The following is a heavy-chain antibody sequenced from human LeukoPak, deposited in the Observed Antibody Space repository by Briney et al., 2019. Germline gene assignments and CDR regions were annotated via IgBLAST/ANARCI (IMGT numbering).Heavy chain of an antibody. CDR3: VRGAWYFQY. CDR1: GLNFSGSQ. J-gene: IGHJ4*02. V-gene: IGHV3-7*04. CDR2: VYQDGTEK. D-gene: IGHD3-16*01. Sequence: GGSLRLSCGASGLNFSGSQMTWVRQAPGKGLEWVATVYQDGTEKHFLDSVEGRFTISRDNAKKSVYLQMSSLRPEDTAVYFCVRGAWYFQYWGQGTLVTVSS.